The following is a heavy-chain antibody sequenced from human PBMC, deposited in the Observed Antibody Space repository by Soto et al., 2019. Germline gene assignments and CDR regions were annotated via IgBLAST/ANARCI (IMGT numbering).Heavy chain of an antibody. CDR1: GGSISSGGYY. D-gene: IGHD3-16*01. CDR2: TFYSGTT. J-gene: IGHJ5*02. CDR3: ARVQPYDYGANSGWLDP. Sequence: QVQLQESGPGLVNPSQTLSLTCTVSGGSISSGGYYWSWLRQHPGKALEGIGYTFYSGTTYYNPSLKSRTIISVDTSTNQFSLTLSSLTAADTAVYYCARVQPYDYGANSGWLDPWGQGTLVTVSS. V-gene: IGHV4-31*03.